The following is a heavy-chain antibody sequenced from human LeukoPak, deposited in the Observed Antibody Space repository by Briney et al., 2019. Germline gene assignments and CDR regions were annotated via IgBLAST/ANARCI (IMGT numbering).Heavy chain of an antibody. CDR2: ISSSSSYI. CDR3: AKAVYAPLRYFDWYHLGYMDV. J-gene: IGHJ6*03. D-gene: IGHD3-9*01. Sequence: GGSLRLSCAASGFTFSSYSMNWVRQAPGKGLEWVSSISSSSSYIYYADSVKGRFTISRDNSKNSPYLQMNSLRTEDTALYHCAKAVYAPLRYFDWYHLGYMDVWGKGTTVTISS. V-gene: IGHV3-21*04. CDR1: GFTFSSYS.